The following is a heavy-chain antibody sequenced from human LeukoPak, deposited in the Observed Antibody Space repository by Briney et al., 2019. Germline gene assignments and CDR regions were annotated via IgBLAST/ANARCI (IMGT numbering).Heavy chain of an antibody. J-gene: IGHJ4*02. Sequence: GASVKVSCKASGYTFTSYGISWVRQAPGQGLEWMGWISAYNGNTNYAQKLQGRVTMTTDTSTSTAYMELRSLRSDDTAVYYCARDRNIFSSGYYYQDYWGQGTLVTVSS. CDR1: GYTFTSYG. V-gene: IGHV1-18*01. D-gene: IGHD3-22*01. CDR2: ISAYNGNT. CDR3: ARDRNIFSSGYYYQDY.